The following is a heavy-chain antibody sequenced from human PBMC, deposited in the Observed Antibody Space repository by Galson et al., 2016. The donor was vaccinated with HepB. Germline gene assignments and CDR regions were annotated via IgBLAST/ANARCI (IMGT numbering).Heavy chain of an antibody. D-gene: IGHD3-3*01. CDR2: ISYDVTNK. V-gene: IGHV3-30-3*01. J-gene: IGHJ6*02. CDR3: ARAVRFLKWLLLSNHGMDV. CDR1: GFPFSHYA. Sequence: SLRLSCAASGFPFSHYAIHWVRQAPGKGLEWVSVISYDVTNKYYADSVKGRFTISRDNSKNTVYLQMNSLRPEDTAVYYCARAVRFLKWLLLSNHGMDVWGQGTTVTVSS.